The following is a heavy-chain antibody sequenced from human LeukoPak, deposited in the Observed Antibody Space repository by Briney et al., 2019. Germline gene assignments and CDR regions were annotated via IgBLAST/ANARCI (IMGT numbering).Heavy chain of an antibody. J-gene: IGHJ4*02. CDR1: GFIFSIST. Sequence: GGSLRLSCAASGFIFSISTMHWVRQAPGKGLEWVSGISDSTYYADYVKGRFTISRDNSRNTLYLQMDSLRAEDTAVYYCAKGRAYSSTSCFDYWGQGTLVTVSS. CDR2: ISDST. V-gene: IGHV3-23*01. CDR3: AKGRAYSSTSCFDY. D-gene: IGHD2-2*01.